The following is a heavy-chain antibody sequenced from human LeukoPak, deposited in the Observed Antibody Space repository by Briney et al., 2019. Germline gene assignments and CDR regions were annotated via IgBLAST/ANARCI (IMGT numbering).Heavy chain of an antibody. CDR2: ISSSGSTK. CDR1: GFTFSSYE. CDR3: AKNLGPVDY. V-gene: IGHV3-48*03. Sequence: GGSLRLSCAASGFTFSSYEMNWVRQAPGKGLEWVSYISSSGSTKYYADSVKGRFTISRDNSKNTLYLQMNSLRAEDTAVYYCAKNLGPVDYWGQGTLVTVSS. J-gene: IGHJ4*02.